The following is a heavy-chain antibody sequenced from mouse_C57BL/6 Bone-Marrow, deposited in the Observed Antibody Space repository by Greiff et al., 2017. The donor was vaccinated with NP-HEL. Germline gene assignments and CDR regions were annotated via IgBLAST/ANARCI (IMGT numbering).Heavy chain of an antibody. V-gene: IGHV1-64*01. Sequence: QVQLQQPGAELVKPGASVKLSCKASGYTFTSYWMHWVKQRPGQGLEWIGMIHPNSGSTNYNETFKSKATLTVDKSSSTAYMQLSSLTSEDSAVYYCARDSEIFNYWGQGTTLTVSS. CDR1: GYTFTSYW. CDR3: ARDSEIFNY. CDR2: IHPNSGST. J-gene: IGHJ2*01.